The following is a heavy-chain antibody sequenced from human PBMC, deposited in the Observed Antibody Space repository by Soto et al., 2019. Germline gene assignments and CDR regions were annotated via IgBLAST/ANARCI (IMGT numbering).Heavy chain of an antibody. CDR2: ISWNSGSI. CDR3: AKQMGILTGHDAFDI. Sequence: PGGSLRLSCTASGFTFDDYAMHWVRQAPGKGLEWVSGISWNSGSIGYADSVKGRFTISRDNAKNSLYLQMNSLRAEDTALYYCAKQMGILTGHDAFDIWGQGTMVTVSS. D-gene: IGHD3-9*01. CDR1: GFTFDDYA. J-gene: IGHJ3*02. V-gene: IGHV3-9*01.